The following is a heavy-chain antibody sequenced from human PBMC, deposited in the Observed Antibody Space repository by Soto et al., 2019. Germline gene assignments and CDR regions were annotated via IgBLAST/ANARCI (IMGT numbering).Heavy chain of an antibody. D-gene: IGHD6-13*01. CDR1: GFTFSSYE. Sequence: QPGGSLRLSCAASGFTFSSYEMNWVRQAPGKGLEWVSYISSSGSTIYYADSVKGRFTISRDNAKNSLYLQMNSLRAEDTAVYYYARWAAGTPDYYYYYGMDVWGQGTTVTVSS. CDR2: ISSSGSTI. V-gene: IGHV3-48*03. CDR3: ARWAAGTPDYYYYYGMDV. J-gene: IGHJ6*02.